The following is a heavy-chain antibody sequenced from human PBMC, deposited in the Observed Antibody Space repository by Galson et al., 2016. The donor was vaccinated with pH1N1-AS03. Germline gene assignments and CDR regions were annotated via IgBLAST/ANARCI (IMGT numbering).Heavy chain of an antibody. V-gene: IGHV1-18*04. J-gene: IGHJ4*02. D-gene: IGHD1-26*01. CDR1: GYTFTSYG. CDR3: ARAAGELLSSSDY. Sequence: QSGAEVKKPGASVKVSCKASGYTFTSYGITWVRQAPGQGLEWMGWISAHNGYTKYAQKLQGRVTMTTGTSTSPAYMELRSLRSDDTAVCYCARAAGELLSSSDYWGQGTLVTVSS. CDR2: ISAHNGYT.